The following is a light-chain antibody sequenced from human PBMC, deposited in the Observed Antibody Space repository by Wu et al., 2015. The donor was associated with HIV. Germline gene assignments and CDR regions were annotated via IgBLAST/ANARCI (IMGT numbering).Light chain of an antibody. CDR3: QQYYDWPPIT. CDR2: AAS. Sequence: EIVLTQSPATLSLSPGERATLSCRASQSVSSYLAWYQQKPGQAPRLLIYAASDRATGIPARFSGGGFGTEFTLSISSMQSEDFALYYCQQYYDWPPITFGQGTRLEIK. V-gene: IGKV3D-15*01. CDR1: QSVSSY. J-gene: IGKJ5*01.